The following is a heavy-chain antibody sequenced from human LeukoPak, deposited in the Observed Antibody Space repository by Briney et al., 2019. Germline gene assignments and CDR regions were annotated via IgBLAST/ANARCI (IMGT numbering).Heavy chain of an antibody. CDR1: GYTFTGRF. Sequence: ASVKVSCKASGYTFTGRFMHWVRQAPGQGLEWMGWISPNSGDTNYAQKFQGRVTMTRDTSISTAYMELSRLRSDDTAVYYCARSYYHDTTRYTHDYAFDIWGQGTMVTVSS. V-gene: IGHV1-2*02. CDR2: ISPNSGDT. J-gene: IGHJ3*02. CDR3: ARSYYHDTTRYTHDYAFDI. D-gene: IGHD3-22*01.